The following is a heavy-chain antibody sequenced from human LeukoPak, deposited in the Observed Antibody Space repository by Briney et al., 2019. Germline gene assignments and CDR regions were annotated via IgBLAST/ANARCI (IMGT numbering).Heavy chain of an antibody. CDR3: ARGGIAARPSDS. CDR2: IYSGGDT. Sequence: PGGSLRLSCAASGFTVSSDYITWVRQAPGKGLEWVSVIYSGGDTYYAEPVKGRFTVSRDNSKNTVYLQMNSLRAEDTAVYFCARGGIAARPSDSWGQGTLVTVSS. CDR1: GFTVSSDY. D-gene: IGHD6-6*01. V-gene: IGHV3-66*01. J-gene: IGHJ4*02.